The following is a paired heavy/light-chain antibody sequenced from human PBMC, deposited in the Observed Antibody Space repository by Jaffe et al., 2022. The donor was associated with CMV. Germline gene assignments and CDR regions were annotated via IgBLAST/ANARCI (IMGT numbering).Light chain of an antibody. CDR3: QQYGTSPQT. CDR1: QSVGSY. J-gene: IGKJ1*01. CDR2: GAT. Sequence: EIVLTQSPGTVSLSPGDGATLSCRASQSVGSYLAWYQQKPGQPPRLLIHGATNRATGVPDRFSGSGSGTDFTLTISRLEPGDFAVYYCQQYGTSPQTFGQGTRVDIK. V-gene: IGKV3-20*01.
Heavy chain of an antibody. D-gene: IGHD2-2*01. Sequence: EVRLVESGGALVQPGRSLRLSCAASGFTFNDFAMHWVRQIQGKGLEWVAGLNWMSGRIGYADSVKGRFTISRDNAKKSLYLQMSSLRPEDTALYYCAKDRGPAYQHFAGMDVWGQGTSVTVSS. J-gene: IGHJ6*01. CDR1: GFTFNDFA. CDR2: LNWMSGRI. CDR3: AKDRGPAYQHFAGMDV. V-gene: IGHV3-9*01.